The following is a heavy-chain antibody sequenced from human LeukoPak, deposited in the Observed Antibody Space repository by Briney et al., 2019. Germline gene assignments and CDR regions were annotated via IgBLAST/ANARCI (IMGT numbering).Heavy chain of an antibody. V-gene: IGHV3-33*01. D-gene: IGHD3-3*01. J-gene: IGHJ6*02. CDR3: AREGVVTLSPYYYYGMDV. CDR2: IWYDGSNK. Sequence: GGSLRLSCAASGFTFSSYGMHWVRQAPGKGLEWVAVIWYDGSNKYYADSVKGRFTISRDNSKNTLYLQMNSLRAEDTAVYYCAREGVVTLSPYYYYGMDVWGQGTTVTVSS. CDR1: GFTFSSYG.